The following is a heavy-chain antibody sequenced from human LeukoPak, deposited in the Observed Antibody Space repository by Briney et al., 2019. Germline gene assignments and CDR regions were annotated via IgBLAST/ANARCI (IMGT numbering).Heavy chain of an antibody. CDR3: ARGVAATGLTD. Sequence: SQTLSLTCAISADIVSSNSAAWDWTRQSPSRGLEWLGRTYYWCKWYNEYAVAVKSRITISTDQSKNLFSLQVNSVPPEDTAVYYCARGVAATGLTDWGQGTLVTVSS. V-gene: IGHV6-1*01. CDR2: TYYWCKWYN. D-gene: IGHD1-26*01. J-gene: IGHJ4*02. CDR1: ADIVSSNSAA.